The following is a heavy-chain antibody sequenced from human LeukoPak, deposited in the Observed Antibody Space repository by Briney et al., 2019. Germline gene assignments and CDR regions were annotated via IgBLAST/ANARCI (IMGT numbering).Heavy chain of an antibody. D-gene: IGHD5-24*01. CDR1: GFTFRNYG. J-gene: IGHJ4*02. CDR3: ARDRPRDGYNTPDY. CDR2: ISSAGDNI. Sequence: GGSLRLSCAASGFTFRNYGLSWVRQAPGKGLEWVSYISSAGDNINYADSVKGRFIISGDNGKNSLYLQMNSLRAEDTAVYYCARDRPRDGYNTPDYWGQGTLVTASS. V-gene: IGHV3-48*01.